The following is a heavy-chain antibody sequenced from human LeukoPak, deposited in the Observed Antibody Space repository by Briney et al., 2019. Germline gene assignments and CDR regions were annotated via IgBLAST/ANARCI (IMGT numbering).Heavy chain of an antibody. J-gene: IGHJ6*03. V-gene: IGHV1-3*03. CDR3: ARGSKCYSSSPEPLYYMDV. CDR1: GYTFTSYA. D-gene: IGHD6-13*01. Sequence: ASVKVSCKASGYTFTSYAMHWVRQAPGQRLEWMGWINAGNGNTKYSQEFQGRVTISRDTSASTAYMELSSLRSEDMAVYYCARGSKCYSSSPEPLYYMDVWGKGTTVTVSS. CDR2: INAGNGNT.